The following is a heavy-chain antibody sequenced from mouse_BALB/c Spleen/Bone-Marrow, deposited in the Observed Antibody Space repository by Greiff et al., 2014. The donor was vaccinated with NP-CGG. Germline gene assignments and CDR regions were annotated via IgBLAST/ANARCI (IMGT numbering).Heavy chain of an antibody. CDR2: ISDGGGYT. CDR1: GFTFSDYY. J-gene: IGHJ4*01. V-gene: IGHV5-4*02. CDR3: ARSGERYGAMDY. Sequence: ESGGGLVKPGGSLKLSCAASGFTFSDYYMYWVRQTPEKRLEWVATISDGGGYTYYPVGVWGRFTISRDNAKNNLYLQMSSLKSEDTAMYYCARSGERYGAMDYWGQGTSVTVFS. D-gene: IGHD2-10*02.